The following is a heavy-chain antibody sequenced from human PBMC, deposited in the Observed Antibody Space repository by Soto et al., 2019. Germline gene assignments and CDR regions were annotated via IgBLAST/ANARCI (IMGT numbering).Heavy chain of an antibody. CDR2: IYYSGST. V-gene: IGHV4-39*01. Sequence: SETLSVTCTVSGGSISSSSYYWGWIRQPPGKGLEWIGSIYYSGSTYYNPSLKSRVTISVDTSKNQFSLKLSSVTAADTAVYYCATKTGGGWEDGMDVWGQGTTVTVSS. J-gene: IGHJ6*02. CDR3: ATKTGGGWEDGMDV. CDR1: GGSISSSSYY. D-gene: IGHD6-19*01.